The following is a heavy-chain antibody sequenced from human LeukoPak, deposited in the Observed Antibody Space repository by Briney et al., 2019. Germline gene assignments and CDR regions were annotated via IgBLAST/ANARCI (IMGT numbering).Heavy chain of an antibody. D-gene: IGHD2-2*01. CDR2: IYHSGKT. Sequence: PSETLSLTCTVSGGSISSYYWAWIRQPPGKELERIGSIYHSGKTYYNPSLKSRVTLSIDTSKYQFSLMVNSVTAADTAVYYCARLYCSTNSCFPGDYWGQGILVTVSS. J-gene: IGHJ4*02. V-gene: IGHV4-39*01. CDR1: GGSISSYY. CDR3: ARLYCSTNSCFPGDY.